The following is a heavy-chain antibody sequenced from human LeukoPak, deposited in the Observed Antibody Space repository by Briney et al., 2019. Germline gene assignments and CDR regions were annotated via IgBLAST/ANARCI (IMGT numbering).Heavy chain of an antibody. V-gene: IGHV3-11*04. J-gene: IGHJ3*02. CDR2: LSRRGGTI. Sequence: GGSLRLSCAASGFTFSDYYMAWLRQAPGKGLECISYLSRRGGTIYYADSVKGRFTVSWDNAKNSFYLQMNSLRAEDTAVFYCARDLGPYNTSPNSGAFDIWGQGTMVTVSS. CDR3: ARDLGPYNTSPNSGAFDI. D-gene: IGHD1-14*01. CDR1: GFTFSDYY.